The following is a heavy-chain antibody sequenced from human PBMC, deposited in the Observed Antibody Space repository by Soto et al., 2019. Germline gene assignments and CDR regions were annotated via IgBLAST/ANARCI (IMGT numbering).Heavy chain of an antibody. CDR1: GGTFNTFA. CDR2: VIPLFNTP. D-gene: IGHD3-16*01. Sequence: QVQLVQSGAEVKKPGSSAKVSCKASGGTFNTFAFTWVRQAPGQGFEWMGGVIPLFNTPDYAQKFQGRVTITADESTSTVYLELRGLSSDYTAVYFSGLASKREPLGYFYGMHVWGPGTTVIV. J-gene: IGHJ6*02. CDR3: GLASKREPLGYFYGMHV. V-gene: IGHV1-69*01.